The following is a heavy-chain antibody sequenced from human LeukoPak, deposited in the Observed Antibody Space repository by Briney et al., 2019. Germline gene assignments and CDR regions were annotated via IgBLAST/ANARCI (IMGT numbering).Heavy chain of an antibody. CDR1: GFTFSDYY. Sequence: GGSLRLSCAASGFTFSDYYMSWIRQAPGKGLEWVSYISSSSSYTSYADSVKGRFTISRDNAKNSLYLQMNSLRAEDTAVYYCARDSIFGVVTYNWFDPWGQGTLVTVSS. J-gene: IGHJ5*02. D-gene: IGHD3-3*01. CDR3: ARDSIFGVVTYNWFDP. V-gene: IGHV3-11*06. CDR2: ISSSSSYT.